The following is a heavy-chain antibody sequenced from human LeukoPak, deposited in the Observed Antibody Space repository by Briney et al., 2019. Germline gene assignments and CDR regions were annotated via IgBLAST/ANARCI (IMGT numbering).Heavy chain of an antibody. CDR3: ARLSGRDFDF. CDR2: ICPGDSET. CDR1: GYSFTSYW. Sequence: GESLKISCKGSGYSFTSYWIGWVRLMSGEGLEWMGIICPGDSETRYSPSFQGQVTMSVDKSISTAYLQWSSLKSSDTAMYYCARLSGRDFDFWGQGTLVTVSS. J-gene: IGHJ4*02. V-gene: IGHV5-51*01. D-gene: IGHD1-26*01.